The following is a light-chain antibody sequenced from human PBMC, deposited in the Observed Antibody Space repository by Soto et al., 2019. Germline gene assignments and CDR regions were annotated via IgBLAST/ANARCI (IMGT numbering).Light chain of an antibody. J-gene: IGKJ1*01. CDR3: HQYGSSPWP. CDR1: QSVSSY. V-gene: IGKV3-20*01. Sequence: TQSPATLSVPPGERATLSCRASQSVSSYLACYQQKPGQAPRLLIYGASSRATGIPDRFSGSGSGTDFTLTISRLEPEDFAVYYCHQYGSSPWPFCQGTKV. CDR2: GAS.